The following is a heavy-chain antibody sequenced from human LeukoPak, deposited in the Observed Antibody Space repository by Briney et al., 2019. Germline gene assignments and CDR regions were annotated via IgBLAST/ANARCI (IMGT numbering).Heavy chain of an antibody. V-gene: IGHV4-39*01. CDR1: GGSISSSSYY. D-gene: IGHD3-10*01. J-gene: IGHJ4*02. Sequence: SETLPLTRTVSGGSISSSSYYWGWIRQPPEKGLEWIGSIYYSGSTYYNPSLKSRVTISVDTSKNQFSLKLSSVTAADTAVYYCARLSHGSGSYYKRRYNYYFDYWGQGTLVTVSS. CDR2: IYYSGST. CDR3: ARLSHGSGSYYKRRYNYYFDY.